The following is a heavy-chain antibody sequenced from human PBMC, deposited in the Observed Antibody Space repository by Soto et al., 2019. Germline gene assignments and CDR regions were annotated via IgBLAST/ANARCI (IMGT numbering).Heavy chain of an antibody. D-gene: IGHD2-2*02. CDR3: VREGRSSTSCNTGCAFDI. CDR1: GFTSWDYD. CDR2: ISRSGNTM. Sequence: QVQLVESGGALVKPGGSLRLSCAASGFTSWDYDMSWIRQAPGKGLEWASYISRSGNTMYYGDYVKGRFTISRDNAENLVFLQMISLKAEDTAVYYCVREGRSSTSCNTGCAFDIWGQGTMVTVSS. J-gene: IGHJ3*02. V-gene: IGHV3-11*01.